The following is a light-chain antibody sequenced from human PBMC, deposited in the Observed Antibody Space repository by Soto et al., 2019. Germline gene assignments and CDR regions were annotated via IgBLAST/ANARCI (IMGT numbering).Light chain of an antibody. V-gene: IGKV3-15*01. Sequence: EKVMTQTPATLSMSPGERATLSCRASQSVGSNLAWYQQRPGQAPRLLIYGASTRATGIPARFSGSGSGTEFTLPISSLQSEDFAVYYCQQYNKWPLFTFGPGTRVDIK. J-gene: IGKJ3*01. CDR1: QSVGSN. CDR2: GAS. CDR3: QQYNKWPLFT.